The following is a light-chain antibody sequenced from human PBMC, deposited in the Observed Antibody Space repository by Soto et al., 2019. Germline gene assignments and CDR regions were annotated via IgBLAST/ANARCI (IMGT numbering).Light chain of an antibody. CDR1: ESIGNY. CDR3: QWRSDWPPRLT. V-gene: IGKV3-11*01. Sequence: EVVLTQSPATLSLSPGERATLSCRASESIGNYLAWYQQKLGQAPKLLIYDASHRAIGIPGRFSGDGSGTDFALTISSREPEDFAVYYCQWRSDWPPRLTFRGGTKVEIK. J-gene: IGKJ4*01. CDR2: DAS.